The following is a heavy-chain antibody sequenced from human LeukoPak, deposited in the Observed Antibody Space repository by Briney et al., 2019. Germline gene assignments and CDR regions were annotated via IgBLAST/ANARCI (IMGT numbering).Heavy chain of an antibody. CDR3: ARDRGDSSGYYYLFDY. V-gene: IGHV3-30*03. CDR1: GLTLSKYG. J-gene: IGHJ4*02. Sequence: GSLRLSCAASGLTLSKYGIHWVRQAPGKGLEWVAVVSYDGSNKNYIDSMKGRFIISRDNYNSTVYLQMNSLRAEDTAVYYCARDRGDSSGYYYLFDYWGQGTLVTVSS. D-gene: IGHD3-22*01. CDR2: VSYDGSNK.